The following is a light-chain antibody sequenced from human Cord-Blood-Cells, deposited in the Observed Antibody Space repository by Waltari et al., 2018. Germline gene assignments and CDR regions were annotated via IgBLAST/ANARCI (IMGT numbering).Light chain of an antibody. CDR1: SSDVGGYNY. J-gene: IGLJ1*01. CDR2: DVS. CDR3: SSYTSSSTYV. Sequence: QSALTQPASVSGSPGQSITISCTGTSSDVGGYNYVSWYQQHPGNAPKLMIYDVSNRPSGVSTPFAGSNSCNTASLTISGLQAEDEADYDCSSYTSSSTYVFGTGTKVTVL. V-gene: IGLV2-14*01.